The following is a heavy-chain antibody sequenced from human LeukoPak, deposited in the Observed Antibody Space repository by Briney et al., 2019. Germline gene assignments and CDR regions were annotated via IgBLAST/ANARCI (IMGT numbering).Heavy chain of an antibody. J-gene: IGHJ3*02. CDR1: GGSTSSSSYY. Sequence: SETLSLTCTVSGGSTSSSSYYWGWIRQPPGKGLEWIGSIYYSGSTYYNPSLKSRVTISVDTSKNQFSLKLSSVTAADTAVYYCAREQLYYYDSISRAFDIWGQGTMVTVSS. V-gene: IGHV4-39*07. CDR3: AREQLYYYDSISRAFDI. CDR2: IYYSGST. D-gene: IGHD3-22*01.